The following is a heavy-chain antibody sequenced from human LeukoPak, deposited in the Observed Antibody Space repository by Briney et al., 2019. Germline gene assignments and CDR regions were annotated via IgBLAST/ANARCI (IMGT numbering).Heavy chain of an antibody. D-gene: IGHD3-10*01. CDR3: ARTSRINMVLDP. CDR2: IYHSGST. V-gene: IGHV4/OR15-8*01. CDR1: GGSISNTNW. Sequence: SETLSLTCGVSGGSISNTNWWTWVRQPPGKGLEWIGEIYHSGSTNYNPSLKSRVTISVDKSKNQFSLKPSSVTAADTAVYYCARTSRINMVLDPWGQGTLVTVSS. J-gene: IGHJ5*02.